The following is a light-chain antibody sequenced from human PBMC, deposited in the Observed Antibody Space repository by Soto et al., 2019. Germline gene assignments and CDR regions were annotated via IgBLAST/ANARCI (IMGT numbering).Light chain of an antibody. Sequence: QSALTQPASVSGSPGQSITISCTGTSSDVGRYDYVSWYQQYPGKAPKLIIYEVSTRPSGVSNRFSGSKSGNTASLTISGLQAEDEADYYCSSYTGSNINTVVFGGGTKLTVL. CDR3: SSYTGSNINTVV. CDR1: SSDVGRYDY. CDR2: EVS. J-gene: IGLJ2*01. V-gene: IGLV2-14*01.